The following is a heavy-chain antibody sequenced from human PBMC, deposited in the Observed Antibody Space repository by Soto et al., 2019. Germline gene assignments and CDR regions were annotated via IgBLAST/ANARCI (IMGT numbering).Heavy chain of an antibody. J-gene: IGHJ4*02. D-gene: IGHD6-19*01. CDR1: GFTFSSYA. V-gene: IGHV3-30-3*01. CDR3: ARDPPRRQAVAGTFFDY. Sequence: GGSLRLSCAASGFTFSSYAMHWVRQAPGKGLEWVAVISYDGSNKYYADSVKGRFTISRDNSKNTLYLQMNSLRAEDTAVYYCARDPPRRQAVAGTFFDYWGQGTLVTVSS. CDR2: ISYDGSNK.